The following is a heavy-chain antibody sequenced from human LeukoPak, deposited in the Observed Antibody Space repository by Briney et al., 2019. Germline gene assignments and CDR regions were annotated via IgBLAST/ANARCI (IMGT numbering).Heavy chain of an antibody. CDR3: TRDWTY. J-gene: IGHJ4*02. CDR2: VNPDSGDT. Sequence: GASVKVSCKTSGYTFTNYDINWVRQAAGQGLEWMGWVNPDSGDTGFAQKFQGRLTITTNTSARIAYMEMSGLTSDDTAVYYCTRDWTYWGPGTLVAVSS. CDR1: GYTFTNYD. D-gene: IGHD1-1*01. V-gene: IGHV1-8*01.